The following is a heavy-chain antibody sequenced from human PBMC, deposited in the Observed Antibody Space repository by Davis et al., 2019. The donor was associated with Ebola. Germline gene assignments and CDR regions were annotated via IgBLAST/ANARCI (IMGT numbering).Heavy chain of an antibody. D-gene: IGHD6-19*01. J-gene: IGHJ4*02. CDR1: GFTFSSYA. Sequence: GGSLRLSCAASGFTFSSYAMSWVRQAPGKGLEWVSAISGSGDSTYYADSVKGRFTVPRDNSKNTLYLQMNSLRVEDTAVYYCAKGTGSSGWYNFDYWGQGTLVTVSS. V-gene: IGHV3-23*01. CDR3: AKGTGSSGWYNFDY. CDR2: ISGSGDST.